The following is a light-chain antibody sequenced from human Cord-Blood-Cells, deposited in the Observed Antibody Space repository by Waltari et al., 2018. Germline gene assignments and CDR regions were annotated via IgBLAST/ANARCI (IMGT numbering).Light chain of an antibody. J-gene: IGKJ2*01. Sequence: EIVLTQSPATLSLSPGERATLSCRASQSVSSYLAWYQQKPGQTPRPLIYDASNRATGITARFSGSGSGTDFTLTISSLEPEDFAVYYCQQRSNWPPYTFGQGTKLEIK. V-gene: IGKV3-11*01. CDR1: QSVSSY. CDR3: QQRSNWPPYT. CDR2: DAS.